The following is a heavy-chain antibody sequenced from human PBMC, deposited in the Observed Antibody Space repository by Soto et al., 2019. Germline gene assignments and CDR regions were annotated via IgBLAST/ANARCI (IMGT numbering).Heavy chain of an antibody. CDR3: AKGGHFTGGFDP. CDR2: ISGRSGVP. Sequence: EGQLLQSGGDLVQPGGSLRLSCAGSGLTLRSYAMTWIRQTPEKGLEWVSTISGRSGVPGYADSVNGRFTVSRDNSKNTLYLQMNSLRPDDTAIYYCAKGGHFTGGFDPWGQGTLVTVAS. V-gene: IGHV3-23*01. J-gene: IGHJ5*02. D-gene: IGHD3-16*01. CDR1: GLTLRSYA.